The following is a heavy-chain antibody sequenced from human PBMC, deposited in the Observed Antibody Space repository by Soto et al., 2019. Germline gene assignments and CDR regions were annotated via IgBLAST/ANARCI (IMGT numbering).Heavy chain of an antibody. Sequence: QVTLKESGPVLVKPTETLTLTCTVSGFSLSNARMGVSWIRQPPGKALEWLAHIFSNDEKSYSTSLKSRLTISKDTSNSQVVLTMTNMDPVHTATYYCARYYYDSRGFPPNYYYGMDVWGQGTTVTVSS. J-gene: IGHJ6*02. CDR3: ARYYYDSRGFPPNYYYGMDV. V-gene: IGHV2-26*01. CDR2: IFSNDEK. D-gene: IGHD3-22*01. CDR1: GFSLSNARMG.